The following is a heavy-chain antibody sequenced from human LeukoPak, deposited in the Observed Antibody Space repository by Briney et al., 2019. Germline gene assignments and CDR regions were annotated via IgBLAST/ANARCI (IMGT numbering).Heavy chain of an antibody. V-gene: IGHV3-33*01. CDR1: GFTFSSYG. J-gene: IGHJ4*02. CDR3: ARRKAAAGFDY. D-gene: IGHD6-13*01. Sequence: QSGGSLRLSCAASGFTFSSYGMHWVRQAPGKGLEWVALIWYDGNIKYYSDSVKGRFTISRDNSKDTLFLQMNSLTAEDTAVYYCARRKAAAGFDYWGQGTLVTVSS. CDR2: IWYDGNIK.